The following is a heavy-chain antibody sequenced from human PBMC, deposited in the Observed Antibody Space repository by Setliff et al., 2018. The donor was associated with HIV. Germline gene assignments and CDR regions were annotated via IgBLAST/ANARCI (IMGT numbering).Heavy chain of an antibody. CDR2: FSYNGRT. CDR1: GDFFSSDYY. CDR3: ARRADYDGSGSPFDY. Sequence: SETLSLTCTVSGDFFSSDYYWGWIRQSPGKGLEWIGSFSYNGRTHYIPSLRSRVTISIDTSKNQFFLDLKFVTAADTAVYYCARRADYDGSGSPFDYWGQGTLVTVSS. J-gene: IGHJ4*02. V-gene: IGHV4-38-2*02. D-gene: IGHD3-10*01.